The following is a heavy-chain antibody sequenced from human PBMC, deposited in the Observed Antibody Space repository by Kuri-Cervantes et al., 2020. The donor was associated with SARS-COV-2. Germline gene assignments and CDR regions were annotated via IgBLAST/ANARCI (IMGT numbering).Heavy chain of an antibody. V-gene: IGHV4-38-2*02. CDR1: GYSISSGYY. CDR3: ARDNYDFWSGASLPGY. J-gene: IGHJ4*02. D-gene: IGHD3-3*01. Sequence: SDPLSHPCSLSGYSISSGYYWGWIRPPPGKGLEWIGSIYHSGSTYYNPSLKSRVTISVDTSKNQFSLKLSSVTAADTAVYYCARDNYDFWSGASLPGYWGQGTLVTVSS. CDR2: IYHSGST.